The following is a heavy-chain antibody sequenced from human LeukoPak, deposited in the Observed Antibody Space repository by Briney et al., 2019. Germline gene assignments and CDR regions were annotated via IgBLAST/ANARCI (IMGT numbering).Heavy chain of an antibody. CDR3: AREASDAFNI. CDR2: IWYDGSNK. J-gene: IGHJ3*02. V-gene: IGHV3-33*01. CDR1: GFTFSSYG. Sequence: PGGSLRLSCAASGFTFSSYGMHWVRQAPGKGLEWVAVIWYDGSNKFYADSVRGRFTISRDNSKNTLFLQMNSLRAEDTAVYYCAREASDAFNIWGQGTMVTVSS.